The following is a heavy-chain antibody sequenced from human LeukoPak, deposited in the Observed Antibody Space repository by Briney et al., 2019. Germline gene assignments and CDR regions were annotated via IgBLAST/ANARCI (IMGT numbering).Heavy chain of an antibody. CDR1: GYTFTSYG. V-gene: IGHV1-18*01. J-gene: IGHJ5*02. Sequence: ASVKVSCKASGYTFTSYGISWVRQAPGQGLEWMGWISAYNGNTSYAQKFQGRVTMTRDTSTSTVYMELSSLRSEDTAVYYCARESFGGVIAAWGQGTLVTVSS. CDR2: ISAYNGNT. D-gene: IGHD3-16*02. CDR3: ARESFGGVIAA.